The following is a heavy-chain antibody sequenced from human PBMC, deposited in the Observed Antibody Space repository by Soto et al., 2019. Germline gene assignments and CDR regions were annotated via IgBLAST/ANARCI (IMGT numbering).Heavy chain of an antibody. CDR2: ISAYNGNT. D-gene: IGHD3-3*01. J-gene: IGHJ3*02. CDR1: GYTFTSYG. Sequence: ASVKVSCKASGYTFTSYGISWVRQAPGQGLEWMGWISAYNGNTNYAQKLQGRVTMTTDTSTSTAYMELRSLRSDVTAAYYCARGMYYDFWSCYFSGSVAFDIWGQGTMVTVSS. V-gene: IGHV1-18*01. CDR3: ARGMYYDFWSCYFSGSVAFDI.